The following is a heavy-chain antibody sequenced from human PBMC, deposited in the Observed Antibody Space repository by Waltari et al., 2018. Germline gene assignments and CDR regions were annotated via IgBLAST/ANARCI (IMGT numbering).Heavy chain of an antibody. CDR2: IWYDGSNK. Sequence: QVQLAESGGGMVQPGRSLRLSCAASGFTVSSYAIHWVRQAPGKGLEWVAVIWYDGSNKFYAGSVRGRYIISRDDSRNTVYLQMSSLRTEDTGIYYCAKDIRNGWYADYLGQGTLVTVSS. V-gene: IGHV3-30*18. J-gene: IGHJ4*02. D-gene: IGHD6-19*01. CDR3: AKDIRNGWYADY. CDR1: GFTVSSYA.